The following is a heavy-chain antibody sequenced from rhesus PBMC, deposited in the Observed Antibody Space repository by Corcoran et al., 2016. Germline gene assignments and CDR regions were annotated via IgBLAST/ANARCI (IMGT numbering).Heavy chain of an antibody. CDR3: ARVGSWDEYFEF. J-gene: IGHJ1*01. CDR2: IYGSGSST. CDR1: GGSISSSY. Sequence: QLQLQESGPGLVKPSETLSVTCAVSGGSISSSYWSWIRQARGKGLEWIGYIYGSGSSTNYNPSLKSRVTLSVATSKNQLSLKLSSVATADTAVYYCARVGSWDEYFEFWGQGALVTVSS. V-gene: IGHV4-169*01. D-gene: IGHD6-25*01.